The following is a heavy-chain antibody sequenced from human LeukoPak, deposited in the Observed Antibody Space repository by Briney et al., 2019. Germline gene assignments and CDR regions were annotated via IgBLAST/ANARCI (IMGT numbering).Heavy chain of an antibody. CDR3: ARVKAYHDSSGYPDY. Sequence: SETLSLTCTVSGGSISSSSYYWGWLRQPPGKGLEWIGSIYYSGSTYYNPSLKSRVTISVDTSKNQFSLKLSSVTAADTAVYYCARVKAYHDSSGYPDYWGQGTLVTVSS. CDR1: GGSISSSSYY. J-gene: IGHJ4*02. CDR2: IYYSGST. D-gene: IGHD3-22*01. V-gene: IGHV4-39*07.